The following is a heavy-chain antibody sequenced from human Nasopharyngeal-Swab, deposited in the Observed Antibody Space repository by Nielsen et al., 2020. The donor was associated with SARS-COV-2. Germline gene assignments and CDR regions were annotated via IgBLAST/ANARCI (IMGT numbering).Heavy chain of an antibody. CDR3: ARSMYCSSTSCRYYFDY. J-gene: IGHJ4*02. V-gene: IGHV4-31*03. D-gene: IGHD2-2*01. CDR2: IYYSGST. Sequence: SETLSLTCTVSGGSFSSAGYFWAWIRQHPGKGLEWIGYIYYSGSTHYNPSLKSRVTISVDTSKNHFSLKLSSVTAADTAVYFCARSMYCSSTSCRYYFDYWGQGTLVTVSS. CDR1: GGSFSSAGYF.